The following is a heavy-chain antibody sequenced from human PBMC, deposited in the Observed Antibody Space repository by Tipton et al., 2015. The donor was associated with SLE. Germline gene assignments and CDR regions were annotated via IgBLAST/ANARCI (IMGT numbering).Heavy chain of an antibody. Sequence: LRLSCTVSGDSIRSSGYFWGWIRQPPGKGLEWIGSIFHIGNTYYNPSLKSRVTISIDTSTNHFSLKLRSVTAADTAVYYCARSWNDAPPDLGYWGQGTLVTVSS. CDR3: ARSWNDAPPDLGY. D-gene: IGHD1-1*01. J-gene: IGHJ4*02. CDR2: IFHIGNT. V-gene: IGHV4-39*02. CDR1: GDSIRSSGYF.